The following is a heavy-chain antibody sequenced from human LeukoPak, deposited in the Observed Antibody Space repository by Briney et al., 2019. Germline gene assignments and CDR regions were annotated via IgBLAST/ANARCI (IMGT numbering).Heavy chain of an antibody. J-gene: IGHJ4*02. D-gene: IGHD3-16*01. CDR1: GFTFSDYF. CDR2: ISSRGSTI. Sequence: PGGSLRLSCAASGFTFSDYFMTWIRQAPGKGLEWVSYISSRGSTIYYADSVKGRFTISRDNAKNSLYLQMYSLRAEDTAVYYCARDPPSRGTRYFDYWGQGILVTVSS. V-gene: IGHV3-11*04. CDR3: ARDPPSRGTRYFDY.